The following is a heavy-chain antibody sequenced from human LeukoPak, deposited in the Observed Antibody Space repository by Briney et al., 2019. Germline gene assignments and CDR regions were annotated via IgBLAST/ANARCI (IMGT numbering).Heavy chain of an antibody. J-gene: IGHJ4*02. CDR3: GRDLGGRSGY. CDR2: IRGSGGST. Sequence: AGGSLRLSCAASGFTFRSHAMSWVRQAPGKGLEWVSAIRGSGGSTHYADSVKGRFSISRDNSKNTLYLQMNSLRAEDTAVYYCGRDLGGRSGYWGQGTLVTVSS. V-gene: IGHV3-23*01. D-gene: IGHD1-26*01. CDR1: GFTFRSHA.